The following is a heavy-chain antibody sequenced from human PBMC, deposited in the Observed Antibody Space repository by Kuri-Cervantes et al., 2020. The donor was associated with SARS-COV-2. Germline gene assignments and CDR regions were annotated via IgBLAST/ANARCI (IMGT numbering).Heavy chain of an antibody. CDR1: GGSFSGYY. J-gene: IGHJ4*02. Sequence: GSLRLSCAVYGGSFSGYYWSWIRKPPGKGLEWIGEINHSGSTNYTPSLKSRVTISVDTSKNQFSLKLSSVTAADTAVYYCAGGYYYDSSGPVLRYYFDYWGQGTLVTVSS. V-gene: IGHV4-34*01. CDR2: INHSGST. CDR3: AGGYYYDSSGPVLRYYFDY. D-gene: IGHD3-22*01.